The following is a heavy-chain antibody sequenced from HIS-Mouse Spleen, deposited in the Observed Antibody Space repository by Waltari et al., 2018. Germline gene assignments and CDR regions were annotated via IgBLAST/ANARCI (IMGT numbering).Heavy chain of an antibody. V-gene: IGHV1-2*02. CDR2: IEPTSGGT. D-gene: IGHD3-16*01. J-gene: IGHJ5*02. Sequence: QVQLVQSGAEVKKPGASVKVSCTASGYTFTGYYMPWVRQAPGKGLEWMGWIEPTSGGTNYAKKFQGRVTMTRDTSISTAYMELSRLRSDDTAVYYCARGRGDGWRFDPWGQGTLVTVSS. CDR3: ARGRGDGWRFDP. CDR1: GYTFTGYY.